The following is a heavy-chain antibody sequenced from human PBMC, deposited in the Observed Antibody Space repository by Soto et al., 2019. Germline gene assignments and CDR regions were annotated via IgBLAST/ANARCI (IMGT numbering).Heavy chain of an antibody. CDR1: GYIFTKYG. D-gene: IGHD2-21*02. CDR3: ARLQLGGDRMLNWFDP. J-gene: IGHJ5*02. V-gene: IGHV1-18*01. Sequence: QVPVVQSGPELKKPGASVKVSCKAQGYIFTKYGIGWVRQAPGHGLEWMGLINVYNGDRKVAQKFQDRVSMTTDTATDTGYMELKSLRSGDTAVYYCARLQLGGDRMLNWFDPWGQGTLVTVSS. CDR2: INVYNGDR.